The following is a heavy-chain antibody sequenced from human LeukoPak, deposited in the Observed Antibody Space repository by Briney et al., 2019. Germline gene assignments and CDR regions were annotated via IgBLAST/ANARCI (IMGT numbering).Heavy chain of an antibody. Sequence: PGGSLRLSCEASGFTFSSYAMHWVRQAPGKGLEYVSAISSNGGSTYYANSVKGRFTISRDNSKNTLYLQMGSLRAEDMAVYYCARDLGYRTNGVFYEGYYYYYGMVIWGQGTTVTVSS. CDR1: GFTFSSYA. V-gene: IGHV3-64*01. J-gene: IGHJ6*02. CDR2: ISSNGGST. CDR3: ARDLGYRTNGVFYEGYYYYYGMVI. D-gene: IGHD2-8*01.